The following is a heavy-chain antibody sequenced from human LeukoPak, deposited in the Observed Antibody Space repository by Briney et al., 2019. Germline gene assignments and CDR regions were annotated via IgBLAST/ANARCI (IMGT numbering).Heavy chain of an antibody. CDR3: ARRSFCAGDCLCLDY. J-gene: IGHJ4*02. CDR1: GDSLTSNNYF. D-gene: IGHD2-21*02. Sequence: SETLSLTCIVSGDSLTSNNYFWGWIRQSPRKGLEWLGSMYYSGVTYYSPSFKSRVTMSLDTSNNQFSLRLNSVTAADTAVYYRARRSFCAGDCLCLDYWGQGILVTVSS. V-gene: IGHV4-39*01. CDR2: MYYSGVT.